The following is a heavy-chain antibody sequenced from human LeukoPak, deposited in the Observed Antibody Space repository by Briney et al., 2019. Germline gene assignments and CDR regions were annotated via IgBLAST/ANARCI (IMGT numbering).Heavy chain of an antibody. CDR1: GFTFSSYS. CDR3: AKDVGGSYYYYYYYMDV. Sequence: GGSLRLSCAASGFTFSSYSMNWVRQAPGKGLEWVSYISTSTSTIYYADSVKGRFTISRDNSKNTLYLQMNSLRAEDTAVYYCAKDVGGSYYYYYYYMDVWGKGTTVTVSS. D-gene: IGHD1-26*01. V-gene: IGHV3-48*01. CDR2: ISTSTSTI. J-gene: IGHJ6*03.